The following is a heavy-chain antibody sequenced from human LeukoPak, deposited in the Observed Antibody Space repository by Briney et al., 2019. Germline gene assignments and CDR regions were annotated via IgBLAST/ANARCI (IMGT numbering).Heavy chain of an antibody. J-gene: IGHJ4*02. CDR2: VYYSRST. D-gene: IGHD3-16*02. CDR3: ARLQGGRSYRNFDY. CDR1: GVFISSCGYA. Sequence: PSQTLSLTCDVCGVFISSCGYAGPWIRQPPGGGLERIGYVYYSRSTFYNSSVQSRVTLSVDTSKTQFSLRLSSVSAPDTDVYYCARLQGGRSYRNFDYWGQGTLVTVSS. V-gene: IGHV4-30-4*07.